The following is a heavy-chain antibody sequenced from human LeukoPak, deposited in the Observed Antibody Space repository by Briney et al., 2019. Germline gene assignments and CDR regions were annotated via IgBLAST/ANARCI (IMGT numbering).Heavy chain of an antibody. CDR3: ARDGGGMVGALYYFDS. V-gene: IGHV3-21*01. J-gene: IGHJ4*02. CDR2: IISSSSFI. D-gene: IGHD1-26*01. Sequence: GGSLRLSCVASGFTFSSYSMNWVRQAPGKGLEWVSSIISSSSFIYYADSVKGRFTISRDNAKNSLYLQMNSLRAEDTAVYYCARDGGGMVGALYYFDSWGQGTLVTVSS. CDR1: GFTFSSYS.